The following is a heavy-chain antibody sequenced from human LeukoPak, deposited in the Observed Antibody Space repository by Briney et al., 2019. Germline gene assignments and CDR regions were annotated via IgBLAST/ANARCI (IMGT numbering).Heavy chain of an antibody. D-gene: IGHD3-3*01. Sequence: SETLSLTCTVSGGSISSGGYYWSWIRPHPGKGLEWIGYIYYSGSTYYNPSLKSRVTISVDTSNNQFSLKLSSVTAADTAVYYCARDRLRGLALVDYWGQGTLVTVSS. CDR2: IYYSGST. CDR3: ARDRLRGLALVDY. J-gene: IGHJ4*02. CDR1: GGSISSGGYY. V-gene: IGHV4-31*03.